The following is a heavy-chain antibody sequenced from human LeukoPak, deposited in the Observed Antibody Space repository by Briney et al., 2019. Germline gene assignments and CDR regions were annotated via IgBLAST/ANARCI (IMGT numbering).Heavy chain of an antibody. V-gene: IGHV1-8*01. CDR1: RYTFSSYD. CDR2: MNPNTGRT. CDR3: ARGSWHDAFDI. Sequence: ASVKVSCKASRYTFSSYDINWVREAAGQGLEWMGWMNPNTGRTGFAQKFQGRLTMTRDTSISTAYMELSSLRSEDTAVYYCARGSWHDAFDIWGQGTMVTVSS. D-gene: IGHD6-13*01. J-gene: IGHJ3*02.